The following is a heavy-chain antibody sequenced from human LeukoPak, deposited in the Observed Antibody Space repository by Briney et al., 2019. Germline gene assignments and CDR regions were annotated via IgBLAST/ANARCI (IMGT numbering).Heavy chain of an antibody. CDR3: ATDVDIVATTDY. V-gene: IGHV3-30-3*01. CDR1: GFTFSSYA. J-gene: IGHJ4*02. Sequence: GRSLRLSCAASGFTFSSYAMHWVRQAPGKGLEWEAVISYDGSNKYYADSVKGRFTISRDNSKNTLYLQMNSLRAEDTAVYYCATDVDIVATTDYWGQGTLVTVSS. CDR2: ISYDGSNK. D-gene: IGHD5-12*01.